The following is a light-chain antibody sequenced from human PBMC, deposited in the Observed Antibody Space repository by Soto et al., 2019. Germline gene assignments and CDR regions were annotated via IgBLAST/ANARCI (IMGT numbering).Light chain of an antibody. CDR1: QGINHY. J-gene: IGKJ4*01. CDR2: GAS. CDR3: QHVYSYPLT. Sequence: DIQLTQSPSFLSASVGDRVTITCRANQGINHYVAWYQQKPGKAPKCLIYGASALQSGVPSRFSGSGSWAEFTLSISSLQPEDFATYYCQHVYSYPLTFGGGTRVEI. V-gene: IGKV1-9*01.